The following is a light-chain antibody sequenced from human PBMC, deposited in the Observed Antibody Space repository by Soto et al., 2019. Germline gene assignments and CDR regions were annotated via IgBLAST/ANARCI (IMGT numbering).Light chain of an antibody. J-gene: IGLJ1*01. Sequence: QSVLTQPPSASGTPGQRVTISCSGGSSNIGSTTVSWFQILPGTAPKLLITKTDRRPSGVPDRFSGSKSGTSGSLAISGLQSEDEAEYYCAAWDDTLNGYVFGNGTKVTVL. CDR1: SSNIGSTT. CDR2: KTD. CDR3: AAWDDTLNGYV. V-gene: IGLV1-44*01.